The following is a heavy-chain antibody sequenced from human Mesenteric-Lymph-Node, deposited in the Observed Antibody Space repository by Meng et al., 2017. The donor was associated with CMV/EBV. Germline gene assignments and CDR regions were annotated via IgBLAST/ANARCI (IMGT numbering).Heavy chain of an antibody. J-gene: IGHJ6*02. CDR3: AKDGGEYYFYSYGMDV. V-gene: IGHV3-30*02. D-gene: IGHD3-10*01. CDR2: IWFEGSNM. CDR1: GFTFSNYG. Sequence: GESLKISCAASGFTFSNYGMHWVRQTPGKGLEWVALIWFEGSNMYYADSVKGRFTISRVDSKNILYLQLNSLRGEDTAVYYCAKDGGEYYFYSYGMDVWGQGTTVTVSS.